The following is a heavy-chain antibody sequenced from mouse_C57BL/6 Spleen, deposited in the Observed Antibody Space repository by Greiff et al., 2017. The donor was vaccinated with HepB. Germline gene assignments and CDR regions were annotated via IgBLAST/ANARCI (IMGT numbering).Heavy chain of an antibody. J-gene: IGHJ3*01. CDR2: ISYSGST. Sequence: EVQVVESGPGMVKPSQSLSLTCTVTGYSITSGYDWHWIRHFPGNKLEWMGYISYSGSTNYNPSLKSRISITHDTSKNHFFLKLNSVTTEDTATYYCAAGDYDVAYWGQGTLVTVSA. CDR1: GYSITSGYD. CDR3: AAGDYDVAY. D-gene: IGHD2-4*01. V-gene: IGHV3-1*01.